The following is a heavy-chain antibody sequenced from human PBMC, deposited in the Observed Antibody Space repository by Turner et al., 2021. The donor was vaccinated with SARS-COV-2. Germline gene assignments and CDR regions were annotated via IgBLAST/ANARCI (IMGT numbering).Heavy chain of an antibody. CDR2: IYYSGGT. D-gene: IGHD6-19*01. Sequence: QLQLQDSGPGLVKPSEPLSLTCTVSGGSISSSSYYWGWIRQPPGRGLEWIGSIYYSGGTYYNPSLKSRVTISVDTSKNQFSLKLSSVTAADTAVYYCARQGREQWLASNWFDPWGQGTLVTVSS. CDR3: ARQGREQWLASNWFDP. V-gene: IGHV4-39*01. J-gene: IGHJ5*02. CDR1: GGSISSSSYY.